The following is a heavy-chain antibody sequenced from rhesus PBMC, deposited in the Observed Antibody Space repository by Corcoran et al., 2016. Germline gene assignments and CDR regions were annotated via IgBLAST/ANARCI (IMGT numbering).Heavy chain of an antibody. CDR2: TYGSSVSS. J-gene: IGHJ4*01. CDR3: ARGYGSRFDY. V-gene: IGHV4-147*01. D-gene: IGHD4-29*01. CDR1: GYSLGSNY. Sequence: QVQLQGSGPGLVKPSEPRSLACAVSGYSLGSNYWSWNRQPPGKGLEWIGYTYGSSVSSYYNPSLNSRVTIATDTSKNQCSLKLLPVTAADTAVYYCARGYGSRFDYWGQGALVTVSS.